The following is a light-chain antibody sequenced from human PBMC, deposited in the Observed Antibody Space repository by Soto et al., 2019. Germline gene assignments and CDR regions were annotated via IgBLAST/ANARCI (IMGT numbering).Light chain of an antibody. V-gene: IGKV3-20*01. Sequence: ILLTQSPGTLSLSPGEIATLSCRASQSVGSTYLAWYQQKPGQAPRLLIYDASSRATGIPDRFSGSGSGTDFTLTISRLEPEDFAVYYCQQYGDSPWTFGQGTKVDIK. CDR3: QQYGDSPWT. CDR1: QSVGSTY. J-gene: IGKJ1*01. CDR2: DAS.